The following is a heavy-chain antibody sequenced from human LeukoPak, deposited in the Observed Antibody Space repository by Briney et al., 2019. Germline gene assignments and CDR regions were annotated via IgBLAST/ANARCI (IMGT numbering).Heavy chain of an antibody. CDR2: ISWNSGSI. Sequence: PGRSLRLSCAASGFTFDDYAMHSVRQAPGKGLEWVSGISWNSGSIGYAASVKGRFTISRDNAKNSLYLQMNSLRAEDTALYYCAKDIGDSPLGAPADYWGQGTLVTVSS. CDR3: AKDIGDSPLGAPADY. D-gene: IGHD1-26*01. J-gene: IGHJ4*02. CDR1: GFTFDDYA. V-gene: IGHV3-9*01.